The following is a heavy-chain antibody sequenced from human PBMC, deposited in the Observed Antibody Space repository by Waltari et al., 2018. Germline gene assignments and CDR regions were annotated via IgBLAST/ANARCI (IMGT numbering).Heavy chain of an antibody. J-gene: IGHJ6*03. D-gene: IGHD4-17*01. Sequence: EVQLVESGGGLVQPGVSLRLSCAASGFTFSSYWMSWVRQAPGKGLEWVANIKQDGSEKYYVDSVKGRFTISRDNAKNSLYLQMNSLRAEDTAVYYCAREGATVTTYYYYYMDVWGKGTTVTVSS. V-gene: IGHV3-7*01. CDR1: GFTFSSYW. CDR2: IKQDGSEK. CDR3: AREGATVTTYYYYYMDV.